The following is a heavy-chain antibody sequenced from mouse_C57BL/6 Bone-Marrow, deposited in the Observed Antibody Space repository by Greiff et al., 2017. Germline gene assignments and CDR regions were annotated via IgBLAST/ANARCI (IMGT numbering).Heavy chain of an antibody. Sequence: VQLKQSVAELVRPGASVKLSCTASGFYIKNTYMHWVKQRPEQGLEWIGRIDPANGNTKYAPKFQGKATITADTSSNTAYLQLSSLTSEDTAIYYCARIGSSKGYFDVWGTGTTVTVSS. CDR3: ARIGSSKGYFDV. V-gene: IGHV14-3*01. CDR1: GFYIKNTY. D-gene: IGHD1-1*01. CDR2: IDPANGNT. J-gene: IGHJ1*03.